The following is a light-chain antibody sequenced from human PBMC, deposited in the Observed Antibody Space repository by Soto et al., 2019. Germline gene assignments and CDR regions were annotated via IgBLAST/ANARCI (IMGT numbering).Light chain of an antibody. CDR2: AAS. CDR1: QGISSY. Sequence: AIRMTQSPSSLSASTGDRVTITCRASQGISSYLAWYQQKLGKAPKLLIYAASTLQSGVPSRFSGSGYGTEFTLSISSLQPDDFATYYCQQYNTYSSLTFGGGTKVDIK. J-gene: IGKJ4*01. V-gene: IGKV1-8*01. CDR3: QQYNTYSSLT.